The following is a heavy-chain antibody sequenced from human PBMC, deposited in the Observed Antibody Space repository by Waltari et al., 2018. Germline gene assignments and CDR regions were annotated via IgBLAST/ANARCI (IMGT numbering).Heavy chain of an antibody. Sequence: EVQLVESGGGLVKPGGSLRLSCAASGFTFSSSSMNWVRQAPGKGLEWVSSISSSSSYIYYADSVKGRFTISRDNAKNSLYLQMNSLRAEDTAVYYCARDSSYYYGSGMNAFDIWGQGTMVTVSS. D-gene: IGHD3-10*01. CDR2: ISSSSSYI. CDR1: GFTFSSSS. CDR3: ARDSSYYYGSGMNAFDI. V-gene: IGHV3-21*01. J-gene: IGHJ3*02.